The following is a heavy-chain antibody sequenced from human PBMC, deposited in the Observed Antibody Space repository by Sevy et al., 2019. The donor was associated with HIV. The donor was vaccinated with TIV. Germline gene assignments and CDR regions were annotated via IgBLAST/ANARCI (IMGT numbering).Heavy chain of an antibody. V-gene: IGHV1-69*13. Sequence: ASVKVSCKASGGTFSSYAISWVRQAPGQGLEWMGGIIPIFGTANYAQKFQGRVTITADESTSTAYMELSSLRSEDTAVYYCARESPLTIFGVARNFYGMDVWGQGTTVTVSS. CDR2: IIPIFGTA. D-gene: IGHD3-3*01. CDR1: GGTFSSYA. J-gene: IGHJ6*02. CDR3: ARESPLTIFGVARNFYGMDV.